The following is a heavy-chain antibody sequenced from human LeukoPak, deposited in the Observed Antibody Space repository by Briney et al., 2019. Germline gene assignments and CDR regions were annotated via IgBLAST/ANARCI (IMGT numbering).Heavy chain of an antibody. CDR2: ISRGGRTI. Sequence: GGSLRLSCAASGFTFSNYRMIWVRQAPGKGLEWVSYISRGGRTIYYADSAKGRFTISRDNAKNSLYLQMNSLRDEDTAVYYCARDILTKQAYSGYDNWGQGTLVTVSS. V-gene: IGHV3-48*02. CDR3: ARDILTKQAYSGYDN. D-gene: IGHD5-12*01. CDR1: GFTFSNYR. J-gene: IGHJ4*02.